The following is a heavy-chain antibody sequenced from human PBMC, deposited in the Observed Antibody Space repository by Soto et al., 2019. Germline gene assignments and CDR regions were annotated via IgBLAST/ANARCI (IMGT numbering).Heavy chain of an antibody. V-gene: IGHV3-74*01. CDR2: INSDGSST. CDR3: ARDKGTTMVSDY. J-gene: IGHJ4*02. D-gene: IGHD5-18*01. Sequence: GGSLRLSCAASGFTFSNYWMHWVRQVPGKGLVWVSRINSDGSSTSYADSVKGRFIISRDNAKNTVHLQMNGLRVEDTAVYYCARDKGTTMVSDYRGQGTLVTVSS. CDR1: GFTFSNYW.